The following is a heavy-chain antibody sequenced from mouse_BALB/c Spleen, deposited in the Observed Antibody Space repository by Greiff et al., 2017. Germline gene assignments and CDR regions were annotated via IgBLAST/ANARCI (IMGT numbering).Heavy chain of an antibody. CDR1: GFTFSSYG. J-gene: IGHJ1*01. Sequence: EVHLVESGGDLVKPGGSLKLSCAASGFTFSSYGMSWVRQTPDKRLEWVATISNGGSYTYYPDSVKGRFTISRDNAKNTLYLQMSSLKSEDTAMYYCARHGGITTVVDWYFDVWGAGTTVTVSS. CDR2: ISNGGSYT. V-gene: IGHV5-6*01. CDR3: ARHGGITTVVDWYFDV. D-gene: IGHD1-1*01.